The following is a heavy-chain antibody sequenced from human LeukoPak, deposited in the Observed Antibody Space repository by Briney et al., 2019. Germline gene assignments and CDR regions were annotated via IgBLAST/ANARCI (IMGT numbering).Heavy chain of an antibody. J-gene: IGHJ4*02. CDR2: ISYDGSNK. CDR1: GFTFSSYA. D-gene: IGHD4-17*01. V-gene: IGHV3-30-3*01. CDR3: ARAVKKDPFDY. Sequence: GRSLRLSCAASGFTFSSYAMRWVRQAPGKGLEWVAVISYDGSNKYYADSVKGRFTISRDNSKNTLYLQMNSLRAEDTAVYYCARAVKKDPFDYWGQGTLVTVSS.